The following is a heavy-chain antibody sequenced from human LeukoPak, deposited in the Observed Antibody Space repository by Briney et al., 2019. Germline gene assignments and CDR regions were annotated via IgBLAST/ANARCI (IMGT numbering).Heavy chain of an antibody. D-gene: IGHD2-15*01. CDR3: VRDYFCSGGTCDDCFDP. CDR1: GYTFTNYG. CDR2: ISTYDHDT. J-gene: IGHJ5*02. Sequence: GASVKVSCKASGYTFTNYGISWVRQAPGQGLEWMAWISTYDHDTNYAQRFRGRVTMTTDTSTSTAYMELRNLGSDDTAVYYCVRDYFCSGGTCDDCFDPWGQGTLVTVSS. V-gene: IGHV1-18*01.